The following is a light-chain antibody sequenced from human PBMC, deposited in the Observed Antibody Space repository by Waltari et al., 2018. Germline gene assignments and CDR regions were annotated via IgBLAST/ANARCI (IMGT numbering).Light chain of an antibody. CDR3: QSADYSDTFVL. Sequence: SDELTQPPSVSVPPGQTARITCSGNPLRKQQVSWYQQRPGQAPMLVMYKDIERPSGISERFSGSSSGTTVTLIINAVQAEDEAEYYCQSADYSDTFVLFGGGTRLTVL. J-gene: IGLJ2*01. CDR1: PLRKQQ. V-gene: IGLV3-25*03. CDR2: KDI.